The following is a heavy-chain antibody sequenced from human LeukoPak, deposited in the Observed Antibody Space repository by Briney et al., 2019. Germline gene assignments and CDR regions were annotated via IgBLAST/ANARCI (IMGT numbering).Heavy chain of an antibody. V-gene: IGHV3-72*01. Sequence: GGSLRLSCAASGFTFSDHYMDWVRQAPGKGLEWVGRTRNKANSYTTEYAASVKGRFTISRDDSKNSLYLHMNSLKTEDTAVYYCARDIGGDYGYYFDYWGQGTLVTVSS. CDR3: ARDIGGDYGYYFDY. CDR2: TRNKANSYTT. J-gene: IGHJ4*02. CDR1: GFTFSDHY. D-gene: IGHD4-17*01.